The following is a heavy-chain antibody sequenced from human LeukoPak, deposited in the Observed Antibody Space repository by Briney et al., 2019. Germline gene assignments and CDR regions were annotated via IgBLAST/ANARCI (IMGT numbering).Heavy chain of an antibody. CDR3: ARDRYYYDSSGYYPNYYYYGMDV. CDR1: GFTFRSYE. D-gene: IGHD3-22*01. CDR2: ISSSGSTI. V-gene: IGHV3-48*03. Sequence: GGSLRLSCAASGFTFRSYEMNCVRQAPGKGLEWVSYISSSGSTIYYADSVKGRFTISRDNAKNSLYLQMNSLRAEDTAVYYCARDRYYYDSSGYYPNYYYYGMDVWGQGTTVTVSS. J-gene: IGHJ6*02.